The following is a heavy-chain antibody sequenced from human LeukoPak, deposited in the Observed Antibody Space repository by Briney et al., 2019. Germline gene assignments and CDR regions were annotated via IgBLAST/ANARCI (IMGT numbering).Heavy chain of an antibody. CDR2: IYSGGST. CDR3: ASILRSSSGYYFDY. D-gene: IGHD3-10*01. V-gene: IGHV3-53*01. J-gene: IGHJ4*02. Sequence: GGSLRLSCAASGFTVSSNYMSWVRQAPGKGLEWVSVIYSGGSTYYADSVKGRFTISRDNSKNTLYLQMNSLRAEDTAVYYCASILRSSSGYYFDYWGQGTLVTVSS. CDR1: GFTVSSNY.